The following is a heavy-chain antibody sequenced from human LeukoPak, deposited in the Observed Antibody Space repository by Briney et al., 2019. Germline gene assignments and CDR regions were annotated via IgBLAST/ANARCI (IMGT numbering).Heavy chain of an antibody. V-gene: IGHV4-61*02. CDR2: IYTSGST. J-gene: IGHJ4*02. CDR1: GGSISSGSYY. D-gene: IGHD3-10*01. Sequence: SETLSLTCTVSGGSISSGSYYWSWIRQPAGKGLGWIGRIYTSGSTNYNPSLKSRVTISVDTSKNQFSLKLTSVTAADTAVYYCAREGPDKDYYGSGSYYCWGQGTLVTVSS. CDR3: AREGPDKDYYGSGSYYC.